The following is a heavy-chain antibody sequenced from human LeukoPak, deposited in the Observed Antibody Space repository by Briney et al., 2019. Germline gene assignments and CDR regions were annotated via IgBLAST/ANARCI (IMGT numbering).Heavy chain of an antibody. CDR3: AGQVVKITIFGVVKAAFDY. Sequence: SETLSLTCAVYGGSFSGYYWSWIRQPAGKGMEWVGCIYTSGSTNYNPSLKSRVTMSVDTSKNQFSLKLSSMTAADTAVYYCAGQVVKITIFGVVKAAFDYWGQGTLVTVSS. D-gene: IGHD3-3*01. CDR2: IYTSGST. CDR1: GGSFSGYY. V-gene: IGHV4-59*10. J-gene: IGHJ4*02.